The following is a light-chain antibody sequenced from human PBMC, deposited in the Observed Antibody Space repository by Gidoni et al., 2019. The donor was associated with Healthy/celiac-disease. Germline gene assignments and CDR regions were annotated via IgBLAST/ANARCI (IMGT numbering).Light chain of an antibody. J-gene: IGKJ2*01. CDR1: QSVSSSY. V-gene: IGKV3-20*01. Sequence: EIVLTQSPGTLSLSPGERATLSCSASQSVSSSYLAWYQQKPGQAPRLLIYGASSRATGIPDRFSGSGSETDFTLTISRLEPEDFAVYYCQQYGTSPYTFGQGTKLEIK. CDR2: GAS. CDR3: QQYGTSPYT.